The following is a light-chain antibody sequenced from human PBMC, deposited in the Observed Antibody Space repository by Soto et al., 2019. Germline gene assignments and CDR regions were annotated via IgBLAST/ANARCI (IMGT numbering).Light chain of an antibody. Sequence: DIVMTQSPAPLSVSPGERATLSCRASESVSNNLAWYQQKPGQAPRLLFYAASTRATGVPARFSGSGSGTDFTLSISTLQSEDFAVYYCQQYNNWPSMTFGQGTRLEIK. J-gene: IGKJ5*01. V-gene: IGKV3-15*01. CDR2: AAS. CDR1: ESVSNN. CDR3: QQYNNWPSMT.